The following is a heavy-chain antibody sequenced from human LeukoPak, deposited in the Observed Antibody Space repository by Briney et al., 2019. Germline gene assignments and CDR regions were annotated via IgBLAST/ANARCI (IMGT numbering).Heavy chain of an antibody. J-gene: IGHJ4*02. V-gene: IGHV1-2*02. CDR2: INPNNGGT. CDR3: ASVRNPYGSGSYYITDQGY. CDR1: GYTFTGYY. Sequence: GASVKVSCKASGYTFTGYYIHWVRQAPGQGLEWMGWINPNNGGTNYAQMFQGRVTMTSDTSISTAYMELSRLRSDDTAVYYCASVRNPYGSGSYYITDQGYWGQGTLVTVSS. D-gene: IGHD3-10*01.